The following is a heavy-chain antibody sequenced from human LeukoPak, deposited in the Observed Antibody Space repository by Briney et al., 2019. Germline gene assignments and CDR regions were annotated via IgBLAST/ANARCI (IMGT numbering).Heavy chain of an antibody. Sequence: ASVKVTCKASGYTLTSYGIRSVRQAPGQRLAWMGWISTNNGNTNYAQKPQGRVTMTTDTSTSTAYMELRSLRPNDTATYYCARVSRDYCGDGYCYSHWGQGVLVTVSS. J-gene: IGHJ4*02. D-gene: IGHD2-15*01. V-gene: IGHV1-18*01. CDR2: ISTNNGNT. CDR1: GYTLTSYG. CDR3: ARVSRDYCGDGYCYSH.